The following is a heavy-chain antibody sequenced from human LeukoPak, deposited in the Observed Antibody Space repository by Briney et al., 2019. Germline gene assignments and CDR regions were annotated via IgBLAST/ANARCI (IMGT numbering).Heavy chain of an antibody. CDR1: GYTFTSYG. D-gene: IGHD3-22*01. CDR3: AREYHYYDSSGYYYPDY. CDR2: ISAYNGNT. Sequence: ASVKVSCKASGYTFTSYGISWVRQAPGQGLEWMGWISAYNGNTNYTQKLQGRVTMTTDTSTSTAYMELRSLRSDDTAVYYCAREYHYYDSSGYYYPDYWGQGTLVTASS. V-gene: IGHV1-18*01. J-gene: IGHJ4*02.